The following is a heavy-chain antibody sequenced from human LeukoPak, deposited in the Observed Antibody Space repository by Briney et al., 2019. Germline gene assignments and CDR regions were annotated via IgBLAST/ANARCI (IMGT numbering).Heavy chain of an antibody. CDR2: ISAYNGST. Sequence: ASVTVSCKASGYTFTSYGISWVRQAPGQGLEWMGWISAYNGSTNYAQKLQGRVTMTTDTSTSTAYMELRSLRSDDTAVYYCAREDGGNSGGYYGMDVWGQGTTVTVSS. D-gene: IGHD4-23*01. V-gene: IGHV1-18*01. J-gene: IGHJ6*02. CDR3: AREDGGNSGGYYGMDV. CDR1: GYTFTSYG.